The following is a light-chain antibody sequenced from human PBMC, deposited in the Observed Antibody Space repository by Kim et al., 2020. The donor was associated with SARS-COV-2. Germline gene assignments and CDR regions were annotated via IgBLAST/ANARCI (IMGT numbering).Light chain of an antibody. CDR1: QSVRNN. V-gene: IGKV3-15*01. Sequence: SPGEGATPSCKASQSVRNNVAWYQQKTGQSPRLLIYGASTRATGIPARFSGSASGTEFTLTISSLQSEDFAVYYRQHYNNMPPGTFGQGTKVDIK. CDR2: GAS. J-gene: IGKJ1*01. CDR3: QHYNNMPPGT.